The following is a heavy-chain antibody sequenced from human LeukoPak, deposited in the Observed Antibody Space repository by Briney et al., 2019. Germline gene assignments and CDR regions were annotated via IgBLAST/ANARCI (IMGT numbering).Heavy chain of an antibody. V-gene: IGHV4-59*08. CDR2: IYYTGST. D-gene: IGHD3-3*01. Sequence: PSETLSLTCSISGGSISNKYWSWIRQPPGKGLEWIGYIYYTGSTSYNPSLKSRVTISLDKSKNQFSLKLTSVTAADTAVYYCARRRRMGDFWSGYYFGYFDLWGRGTLVTVSS. CDR1: GGSISNKY. J-gene: IGHJ2*01. CDR3: ARRRRMGDFWSGYYFGYFDL.